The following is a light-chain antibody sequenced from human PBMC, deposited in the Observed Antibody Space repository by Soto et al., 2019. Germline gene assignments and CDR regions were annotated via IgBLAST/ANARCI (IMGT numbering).Light chain of an antibody. CDR1: SSDVGAYNC. CDR2: DVS. V-gene: IGLV2-14*01. Sequence: QSALTQPASVSGSPGQSIAISCTGPSSDVGAYNCVSWYQQHPGKAPKLMIYDVSNRPSGVSNRFSGSKSGNTASLTISGLQAEDEADYYCSSYTSSGKYVFGTGTKLTVL. CDR3: SSYTSSGKYV. J-gene: IGLJ1*01.